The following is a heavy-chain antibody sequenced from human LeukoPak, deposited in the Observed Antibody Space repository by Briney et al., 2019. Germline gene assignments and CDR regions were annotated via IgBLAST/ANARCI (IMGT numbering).Heavy chain of an antibody. V-gene: IGHV1-2*07. CDR1: GYTFATYY. D-gene: IGHD2/OR15-2a*01. Sequence: ASVKVSCKASGYTFATYYMFWVRQVPGQGPEWMGWINPNNGRTNYAHSFQDRVTMTTDTSITTAYMELSRLKSDDTAVYYCATLSSWGVLGMDYWGQGTLVTVSS. J-gene: IGHJ4*02. CDR2: INPNNGRT. CDR3: ATLSSWGVLGMDY.